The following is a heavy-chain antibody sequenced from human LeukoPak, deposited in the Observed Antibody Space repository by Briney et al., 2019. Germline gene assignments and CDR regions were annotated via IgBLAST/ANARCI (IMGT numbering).Heavy chain of an antibody. D-gene: IGHD3-22*01. CDR3: ARWEGTLYDSSGYAYDD. Sequence: ASVQVSCKDCGYSFTGYYMHRLGQDPGPPLEWTGWINPNSGGTNYAQKFQGRVPMTRDTSISTAYMELSRLRSDDTAVYYCARWEGTLYDSSGYAYDDWGRGTLVAVSS. V-gene: IGHV1-2*02. J-gene: IGHJ4*02. CDR1: GYSFTGYY. CDR2: INPNSGGT.